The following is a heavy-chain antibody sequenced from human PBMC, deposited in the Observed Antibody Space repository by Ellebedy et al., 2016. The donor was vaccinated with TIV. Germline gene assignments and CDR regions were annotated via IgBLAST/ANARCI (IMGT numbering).Heavy chain of an antibody. CDR1: GFTFTSYS. Sequence: GESLKISCAASGFTFTSYSMNWVRQAPGKGLEWISYISHSSITIYYADSVKGRFTISRENAKNSLYLQITSLRAEDTAVYYCARVRFGDTAVDYWGQGTLVTVSS. CDR2: ISHSSITI. D-gene: IGHD2-21*01. J-gene: IGHJ4*03. V-gene: IGHV3-48*01. CDR3: ARVRFGDTAVDY.